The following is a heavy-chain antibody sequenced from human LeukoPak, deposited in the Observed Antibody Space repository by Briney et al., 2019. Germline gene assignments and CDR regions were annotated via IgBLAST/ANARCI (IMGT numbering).Heavy chain of an antibody. CDR2: ISYDGSNK. Sequence: GRSLRLSCAASGFTFSSYGMHWVRQAPGKGLEWVAVISYDGSNKYYADSVKGRFTISRDNSKNTLYLQMNSLRAEDKAVYYCAKDRGSGWYVNYYYYYGMDVWGQGTTVTVSS. V-gene: IGHV3-30*18. D-gene: IGHD6-19*01. CDR1: GFTFSSYG. CDR3: AKDRGSGWYVNYYYYYGMDV. J-gene: IGHJ6*02.